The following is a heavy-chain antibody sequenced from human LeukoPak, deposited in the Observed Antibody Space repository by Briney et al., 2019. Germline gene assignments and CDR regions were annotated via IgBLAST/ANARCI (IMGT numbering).Heavy chain of an antibody. Sequence: GGSLRLSCAASGFTSSSYGMHWVRQAPGKGLEWVAVISNDGNDKYYADSVKGRFTISRDNSKNTVYLQVNSLRVEDTAVFYCARGRWYDSSGSDAFDIWGQGTMVTVSS. CDR1: GFTSSSYG. V-gene: IGHV3-30*03. CDR3: ARGRWYDSSGSDAFDI. CDR2: ISNDGNDK. D-gene: IGHD3-22*01. J-gene: IGHJ3*02.